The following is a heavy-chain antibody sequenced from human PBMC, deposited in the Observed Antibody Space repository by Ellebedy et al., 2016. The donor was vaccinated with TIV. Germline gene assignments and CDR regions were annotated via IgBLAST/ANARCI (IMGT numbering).Heavy chain of an antibody. Sequence: GESLKISCSVSGSDFNSHWIGWVRQLPGRGLEWMGVIYPADSRTRYSPSFQGQVTISADKSISTAYLQWTSLKASDTAMYYCARRNLHDYSDYFDYWGQGTLVTVSS. J-gene: IGHJ4*02. V-gene: IGHV5-51*01. CDR3: ARRNLHDYSDYFDY. CDR1: GSDFNSHW. D-gene: IGHD4-11*01. CDR2: IYPADSRT.